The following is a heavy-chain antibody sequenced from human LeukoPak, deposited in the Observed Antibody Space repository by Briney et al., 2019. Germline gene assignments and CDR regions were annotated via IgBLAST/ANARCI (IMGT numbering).Heavy chain of an antibody. CDR3: ARGIVGPHGAFDI. CDR2: ISYDGSNK. J-gene: IGHJ3*02. CDR1: GFTFSSYA. D-gene: IGHD1-26*01. V-gene: IGHV3-30-3*01. Sequence: GGSLRLSCAASGFTFSSYAMHWVRQAPGKGLEWVAVISYDGSNKYYADSVKGRFTISRDNSKNTLYLQMNSLRAEDTAVYYCARGIVGPHGAFDIWGQGTMVTVPS.